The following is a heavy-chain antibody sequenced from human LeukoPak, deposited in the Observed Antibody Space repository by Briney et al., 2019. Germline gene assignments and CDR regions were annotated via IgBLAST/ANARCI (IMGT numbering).Heavy chain of an antibody. CDR2: IYTSGST. V-gene: IGHV4-61*02. CDR3: AREFYSSGWETYYFDY. CDR1: GGSISSGSYH. D-gene: IGHD6-19*01. Sequence: KASETLSLTCTVSGGSISSGSYHWSWIRQPAGKGLEWIGRIYTSGSTNYNPSLKSRVTISVDTSKNQLSLKLSSVTAADTAVYYCAREFYSSGWETYYFDYWGQGTLVTVSS. J-gene: IGHJ4*02.